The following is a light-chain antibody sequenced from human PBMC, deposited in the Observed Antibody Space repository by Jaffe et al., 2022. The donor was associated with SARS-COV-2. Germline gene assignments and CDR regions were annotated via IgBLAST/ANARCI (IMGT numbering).Light chain of an antibody. Sequence: DIQMTQSPSSLSASVGDRVTITCRASQIISTYLNWYQQKPGKAPKVLIYAASKLQSGVPSRFSGSRSGTEFTLTINSLQTEDFATYYCQQTYITPWTFGHGTKVEIK. V-gene: IGKV1-39*01. CDR1: QIISTY. CDR3: QQTYITPWT. CDR2: AAS. J-gene: IGKJ1*01.